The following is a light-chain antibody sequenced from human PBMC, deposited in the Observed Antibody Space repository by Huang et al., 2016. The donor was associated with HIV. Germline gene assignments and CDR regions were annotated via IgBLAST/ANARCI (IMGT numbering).Light chain of an antibody. Sequence: DIQMTQSPSSLSASVGDRVTIICQACQDISNHLNWYQQTPGRAPNLLISDASNLQTGVPSRFSGSGSGTDFALNISSLQPEDIATYYCQQYNDVPLTFGGGTKV. CDR3: QQYNDVPLT. CDR2: DAS. J-gene: IGKJ4*01. CDR1: QDISNH. V-gene: IGKV1-33*01.